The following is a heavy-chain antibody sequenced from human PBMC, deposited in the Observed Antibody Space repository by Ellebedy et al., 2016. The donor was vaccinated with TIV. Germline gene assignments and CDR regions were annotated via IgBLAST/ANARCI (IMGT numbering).Heavy chain of an antibody. CDR3: ARVYDSIDY. V-gene: IGHV3-7*01. CDR2: IKQDGSET. D-gene: IGHD3-22*01. CDR1: GFTFSGYY. J-gene: IGHJ4*02. Sequence: GESLKIPCAASGFTFSGYYMRWFRQAPGKGREWVANIKQDGSETYYVDSVKGRFTISRDNAKNSLYLQMNSLGAEDTAVYYCARVYDSIDYWGQGTLVTVSS.